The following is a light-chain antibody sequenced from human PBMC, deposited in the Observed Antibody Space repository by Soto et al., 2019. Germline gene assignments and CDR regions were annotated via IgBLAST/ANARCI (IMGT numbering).Light chain of an antibody. CDR3: QSYCRKRREV. V-gene: IGLV6-57*03. CDR2: EDN. J-gene: IGLJ3*02. Sequence: NFMLTQPHSVSESSGKTVTVSCTRSSGSIASNYVQWYQQRPGSAPTTVIYEDNQRPSGVPDRFSGSIDRSSNSASLTISSMLSQDEAVYYRQSYCRKRREVLGGGTNLTVL. CDR1: SGSIASNY.